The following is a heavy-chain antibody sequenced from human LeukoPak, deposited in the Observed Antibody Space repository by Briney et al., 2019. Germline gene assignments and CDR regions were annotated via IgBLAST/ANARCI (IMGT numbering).Heavy chain of an antibody. CDR2: IFYSGTT. J-gene: IGHJ4*02. Sequence: SETTSLTCTVSGGSIRSYYWSWIRQPPGKGLEWVGYIFYSGTTDSNPSLKSRVTISVDTSKNQFSLKLSSVTAADTAVYYCARTYCSGGSCHFDYWGQGTLVTVSS. CDR1: GGSIRSYY. V-gene: IGHV4-59*08. D-gene: IGHD2-15*01. CDR3: ARTYCSGGSCHFDY.